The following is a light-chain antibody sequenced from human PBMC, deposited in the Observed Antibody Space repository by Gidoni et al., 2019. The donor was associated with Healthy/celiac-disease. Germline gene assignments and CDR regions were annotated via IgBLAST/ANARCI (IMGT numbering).Light chain of an antibody. J-gene: IGLJ2*01. V-gene: IGLV3-19*01. Sequence: SSELTQDPAVSVALGQTVRITCQGASLRRYYASWYQQKPGRAPVLVIYGKTTRPSGIPDRFSGSSSGNPAALTSTVAQAEDEADYYCNARDSSGNHLVFGGGTKLTVL. CDR3: NARDSSGNHLV. CDR2: GKT. CDR1: SLRRYY.